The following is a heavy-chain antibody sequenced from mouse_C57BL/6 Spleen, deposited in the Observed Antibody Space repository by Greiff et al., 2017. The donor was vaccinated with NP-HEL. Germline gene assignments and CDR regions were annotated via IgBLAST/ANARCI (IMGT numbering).Heavy chain of an antibody. V-gene: IGHV1-64*01. D-gene: IGHD2-5*01. J-gene: IGHJ1*03. CDR3: ARRSNYDWYFDV. CDR2: IHPNSGST. CDR1: GYTFTSYW. Sequence: VQLQQPGAELVKPGASVKLSCKASGYTFTSYWMHWVKQRPGQGLEWIGMIHPNSGSTNYNEKFKSKATLTVDKSSSTAYMQLSSLTSEDSAVYYCARRSNYDWYFDVWGTGTTVTVSS.